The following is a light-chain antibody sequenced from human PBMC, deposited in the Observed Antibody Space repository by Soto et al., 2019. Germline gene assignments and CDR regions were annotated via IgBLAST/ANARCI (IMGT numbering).Light chain of an antibody. J-gene: IGKJ1*01. CDR3: QQDDSSPRT. CDR1: QSVSSSY. Sequence: EIVLTQSPGTLSLSPGERATLSCRASQSVSSSYLAWYQQKPGQAPRLLIYRTSNRATGIPDRFSGSGSGTDFTLTISRLEPEDFAVYWCQQDDSSPRTFVQGTKVEIK. CDR2: RTS. V-gene: IGKV3-20*01.